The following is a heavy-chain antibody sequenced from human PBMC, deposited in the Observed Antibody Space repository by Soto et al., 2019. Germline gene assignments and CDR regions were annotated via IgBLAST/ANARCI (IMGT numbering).Heavy chain of an antibody. CDR1: GYSFTSYW. Sequence: PGESLKISCKGSGYSFTSYWISWVRQMPGKGLECMGRIDPSDSYTNYSPSFQGHVTISADKSISTAYLQWSSLKASDTAMYYCARHEEVLLWFGEAPPGWFDPWGQGTLVTVSS. V-gene: IGHV5-10-1*01. CDR2: IDPSDSYT. D-gene: IGHD3-10*01. CDR3: ARHEEVLLWFGEAPPGWFDP. J-gene: IGHJ5*02.